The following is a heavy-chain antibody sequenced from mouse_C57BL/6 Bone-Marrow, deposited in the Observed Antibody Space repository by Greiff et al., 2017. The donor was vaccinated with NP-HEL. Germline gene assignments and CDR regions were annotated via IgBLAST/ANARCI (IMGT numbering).Heavy chain of an antibody. CDR2: IDPEDGDT. V-gene: IGHV14-1*01. Sequence: VQLQQSGAELVRPGASVKLSCTASGFNIKDYYMHWVKQRPEQGLEWIGRIDPEDGDTEYAPKFQGKATMTADTSSNTAYLQLSSLTSEDTAVYYCTRETPITTVVGRDDYWGQGTTLTVSS. J-gene: IGHJ2*01. D-gene: IGHD1-1*01. CDR1: GFNIKDYY. CDR3: TRETPITTVVGRDDY.